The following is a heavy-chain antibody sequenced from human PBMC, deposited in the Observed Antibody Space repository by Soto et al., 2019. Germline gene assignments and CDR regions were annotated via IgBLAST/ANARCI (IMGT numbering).Heavy chain of an antibody. CDR1: GFTFSSYW. CDR2: IKQDGSEK. J-gene: IGHJ4*02. D-gene: IGHD1-1*01. Sequence: GSLRLSCAASGFTFSSYWMSWVRQAPGKGLEWVANIKQDGSEKYYVDSVKGRFTISRDNAKKSLYLQMNSLRAEDTAIYYCATPLFVDTTDTDYWGQGTLVTVSS. CDR3: ATPLFVDTTDTDY. V-gene: IGHV3-7*05.